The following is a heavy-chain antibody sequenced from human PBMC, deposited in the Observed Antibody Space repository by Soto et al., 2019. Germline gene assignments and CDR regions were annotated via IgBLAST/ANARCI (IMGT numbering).Heavy chain of an antibody. J-gene: IGHJ5*02. D-gene: IGHD6-6*01. V-gene: IGHV1-69*01. CDR1: GGTFSSYA. CDR2: IIPIFGTA. Sequence: QVQLVQSGAEVKKPGSSVKVSCKASGGTFSSYAISWVRQAPGQGLEWMGGIIPIFGTANYAQKFQGRVTISADESTSTAYMELSSLRSEDTAVYYCAREPRGAAQTGKRFDPWGQGTLVTVSS. CDR3: AREPRGAAQTGKRFDP.